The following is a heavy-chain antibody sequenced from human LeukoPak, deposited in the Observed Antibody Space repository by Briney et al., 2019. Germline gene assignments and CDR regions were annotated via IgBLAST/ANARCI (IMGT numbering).Heavy chain of an antibody. J-gene: IGHJ4*02. V-gene: IGHV4-59*11. CDR3: ARAGAIATVHLGFDL. Sequence: SETLSLTCTVSGASISTHYWSWIRQPPEKGPEWIGDFYFSGSTNYNPSLKSRATISGDTSKNQFSLNLRSVTAADTAVYFCARAGAIATVHLGFDLWGRGTLVTVSS. CDR1: GASISTHY. CDR2: FYFSGST. D-gene: IGHD6-13*01.